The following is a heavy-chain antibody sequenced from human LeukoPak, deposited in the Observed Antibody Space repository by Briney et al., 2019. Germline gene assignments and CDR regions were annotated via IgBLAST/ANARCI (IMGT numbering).Heavy chain of an antibody. Sequence: ASVTVSCKASGYTFTGYYMHWVRQAPGQGLEWMGWINPNSGGTNYAQKFQGRVTMTRDTSISTAYMELSRLRSDDTAVYYCARVSSGGLVRPVDWFDPWGQGTLVTVSS. CDR2: INPNSGGT. D-gene: IGHD6-19*01. CDR1: GYTFTGYY. CDR3: ARVSSGGLVRPVDWFDP. V-gene: IGHV1-2*02. J-gene: IGHJ5*02.